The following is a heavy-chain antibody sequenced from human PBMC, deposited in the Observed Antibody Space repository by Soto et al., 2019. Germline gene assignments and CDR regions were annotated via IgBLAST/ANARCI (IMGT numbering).Heavy chain of an antibody. V-gene: IGHV3-23*01. J-gene: IGHJ4*02. Sequence: PVVSLRLSCAASGFTFTDYALSWVRQAPGKGLEWVATISGIGGSTYLADSVKGRLSISRDNSKNTVSLLMNSLRAEDTAVYFCARGSSGYISSWYYFDYWGRGTLVTVSS. CDR2: ISGIGGST. CDR3: ARGSSGYISSWYYFDY. D-gene: IGHD6-13*01. CDR1: GFTFTDYA.